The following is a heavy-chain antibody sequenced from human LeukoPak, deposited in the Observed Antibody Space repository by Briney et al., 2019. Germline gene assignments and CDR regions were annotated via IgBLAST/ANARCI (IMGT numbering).Heavy chain of an antibody. CDR2: TYYRSKWYY. CDR1: GDTVSSNSAA. Sequence: SSQTLSLTCDISGDTVSSNSAAWNWIGQSPSRGLEWLGRTYYRSKWYYDYAVSVKSRITINPDTSKNQFSLQLNSVTADDTAVYYCARGFALDFWGQGTMVTVSS. V-gene: IGHV6-1*01. CDR3: ARGFALDF. J-gene: IGHJ3*01.